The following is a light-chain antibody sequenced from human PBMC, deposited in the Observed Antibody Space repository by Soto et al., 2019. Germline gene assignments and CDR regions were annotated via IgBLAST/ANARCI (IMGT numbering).Light chain of an antibody. CDR1: QSINSKS. CDR2: NTS. V-gene: IGKV3-20*01. J-gene: IGKJ1*01. Sequence: EIVLTQSPGTLSLSPGEGATVSCRVSQSINSKSLVWYQRKFGQAPRLLIYNTSSRATGIPDRFSGGGSGTDFTLTISRLEPEDFAVYYCQQYTTSSWTFGQGTKVDIK. CDR3: QQYTTSSWT.